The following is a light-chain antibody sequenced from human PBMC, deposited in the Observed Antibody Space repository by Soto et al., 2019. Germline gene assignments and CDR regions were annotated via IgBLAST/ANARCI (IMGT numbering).Light chain of an antibody. Sequence: EIVLTQSPGTLSLSPGERATLSCRASQSVTSTYLAWYQRTPGQAPRLLIYGTSNRATGVPDRFSGSGSGTDFTLNISGLEPEDFAVYYCQQSESSPRTFGQGTKVDIK. CDR1: QSVTSTY. CDR3: QQSESSPRT. J-gene: IGKJ1*01. V-gene: IGKV3-20*01. CDR2: GTS.